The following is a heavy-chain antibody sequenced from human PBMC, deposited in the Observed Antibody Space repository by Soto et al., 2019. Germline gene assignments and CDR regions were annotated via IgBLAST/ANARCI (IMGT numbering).Heavy chain of an antibody. CDR2: VYYSGST. CDR1: GGCVSSSSDY. V-gene: IGHV4-39*01. Sequence: PSETLSLTCTVSGGCVSSSSDYWGWVRQPPGKGLEWIGSVYYSGSTYYNPSLESRVTISVDKSKNQFSLKLMSLSAADTAVYYCGGLEGLATISYYFDYWGQGALVTVSS. CDR3: GGLEGLATISYYFDY. J-gene: IGHJ4*02. D-gene: IGHD3-9*01.